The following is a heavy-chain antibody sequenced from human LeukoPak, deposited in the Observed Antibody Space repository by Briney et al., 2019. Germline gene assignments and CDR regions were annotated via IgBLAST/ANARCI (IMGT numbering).Heavy chain of an antibody. J-gene: IGHJ2*01. D-gene: IGHD3-10*01. CDR3: ARELRVGTAFDL. Sequence: GGSLRLSCAASGFTFSDYFMTWIRQAPGKGLEWVSYISSSGSYIYYADSVKGRFTISRDNAKNSLYLQMNRLRDEDTAVYYCARELRVGTAFDLWGRGTLVTVSS. V-gene: IGHV3-11*01. CDR1: GFTFSDYF. CDR2: ISSSGSYI.